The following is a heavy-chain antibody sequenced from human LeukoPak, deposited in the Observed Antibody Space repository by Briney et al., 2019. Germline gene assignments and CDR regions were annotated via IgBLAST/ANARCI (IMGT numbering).Heavy chain of an antibody. J-gene: IGHJ4*02. CDR2: IYYSGGT. CDR1: GGSISHFL. CDR3: GRDALGSGGTYY. V-gene: IGHV4-59*01. Sequence: SETLSLTCTISGGSISHFLWSWIRQPPGKGLEWIGYIYYSGGTKYNPSLKSRVAISIDTSKNQFSLKLSSVTAADTAVYYCGRDALGSGGTYYWGQGTLVTVSS. D-gene: IGHD6-19*01.